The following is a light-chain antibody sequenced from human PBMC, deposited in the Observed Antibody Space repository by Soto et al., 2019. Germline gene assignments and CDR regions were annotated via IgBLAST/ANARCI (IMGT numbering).Light chain of an antibody. CDR1: QNINNW. CDR3: QHMRT. CDR2: DAS. V-gene: IGKV1-5*01. J-gene: IGKJ1*01. Sequence: DIQMTQSPSTLSASIGDRVTITCRASQNINNWIAWYQQKPGKAPKFLIYDASTLESGVPSRFSCSGFGTEFSLTISSLQPDDFGSYYCQHMRTFGQGTKVEMK.